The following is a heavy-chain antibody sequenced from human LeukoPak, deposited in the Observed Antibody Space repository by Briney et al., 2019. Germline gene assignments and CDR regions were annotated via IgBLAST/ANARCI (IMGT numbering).Heavy chain of an antibody. Sequence: PGGSLRLSCAASGLTFTDHAMHWVRQAPGKGLEWVAVISYDGSNKYYADSVKGRFTISRDNSENTLYLQMNSLGAEDTAVYYCARDRVIYYYYAMDVWGQGTTVTVSS. J-gene: IGHJ6*02. CDR1: GLTFTDHA. D-gene: IGHD3-10*01. CDR3: ARDRVIYYYYAMDV. V-gene: IGHV3-30*04. CDR2: ISYDGSNK.